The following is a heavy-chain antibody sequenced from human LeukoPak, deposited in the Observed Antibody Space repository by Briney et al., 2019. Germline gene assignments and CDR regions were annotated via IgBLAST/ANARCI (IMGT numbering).Heavy chain of an antibody. Sequence: PGGSLRLSCAASGFTFNNYAMTWVRQAPGKGLEWVSVVSGSGDNTNYADSVKGRFTISRDTARNSLYLQMNSLRAEDTAVYYCARGIGYFDWLFLYWGQGTLLTVSS. CDR2: VSGSGDNT. V-gene: IGHV3-23*01. CDR3: ARGIGYFDWLFLY. D-gene: IGHD3-9*01. CDR1: GFTFNNYA. J-gene: IGHJ4*02.